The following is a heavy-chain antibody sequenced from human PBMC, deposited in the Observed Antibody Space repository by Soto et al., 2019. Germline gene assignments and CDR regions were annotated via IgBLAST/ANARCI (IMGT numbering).Heavy chain of an antibody. CDR2: ISLGDSYK. CDR1: GFTFSDYY. V-gene: IGHV3-11*06. Sequence: QVQLVESGGGLVKPGGSLRLACAASGFTFSDYYMSWVRQAPGKGLEWVSFISLGDSYKKTADSVKGRFTISRDNAQNALYLQMNSLRAEDTGLYYCVRESRTDEDGYDARGYYFDYWGQGTLVTVPS. J-gene: IGHJ4*02. D-gene: IGHD5-12*01. CDR3: VRESRTDEDGYDARGYYFDY.